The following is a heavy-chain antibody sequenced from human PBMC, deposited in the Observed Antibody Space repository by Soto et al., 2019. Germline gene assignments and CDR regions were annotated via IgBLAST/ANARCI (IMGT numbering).Heavy chain of an antibody. CDR3: ARWYSSSWYNYFDY. CDR1: GHSISSGVSY. J-gene: IGHJ4*02. CDR2: IYCSGST. Sequence: TLSLTCTVSGHSISSGVSYWNWIRQRPGKGLEWMGYIYCSGSTYYNPSLKSRVTISVDTSKNQFSLKLSSVTAADTAVYYCARWYSSSWYNYFDYWGQKTLVTVSS. V-gene: IGHV4-31*03. D-gene: IGHD6-13*01.